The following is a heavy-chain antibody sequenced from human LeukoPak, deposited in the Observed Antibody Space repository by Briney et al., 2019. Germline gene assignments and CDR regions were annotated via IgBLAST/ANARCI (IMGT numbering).Heavy chain of an antibody. CDR1: GYTLTELS. D-gene: IGHD2-2*01. Sequence: ASVKVSCKVSGYTLTELSMHWVRQAPGKGLEWMGGFDPEDGETIYAQKFQGRVTMTEDTSTDTAYMELRSLRSDDTAVYYCAKDGEYQLLSLNNYGDRNWFDPWGQGTLVTVSS. CDR3: AKDGEYQLLSLNNYGDRNWFDP. CDR2: FDPEDGET. V-gene: IGHV1-24*01. J-gene: IGHJ5*02.